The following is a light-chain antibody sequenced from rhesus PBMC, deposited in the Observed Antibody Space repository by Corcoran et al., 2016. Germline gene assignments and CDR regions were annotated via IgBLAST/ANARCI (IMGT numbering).Light chain of an antibody. J-gene: IGKJ4*01. Sequence: DIQMTQSPSSLSASVGDRVTITCRASQTISSYLAWYQQKPGKVPKLLIYAASSLERGVPSRFTGSGSGTDFTLTISSLKPEDSAAYYCQHYYDNPLTFGGGTKVEIK. CDR1: QTISSY. CDR3: QHYYDNPLT. CDR2: AAS. V-gene: IGKV1S12*01.